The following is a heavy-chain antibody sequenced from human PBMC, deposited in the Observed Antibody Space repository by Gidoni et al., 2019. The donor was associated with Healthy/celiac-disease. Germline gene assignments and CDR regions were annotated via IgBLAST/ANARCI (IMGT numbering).Heavy chain of an antibody. Sequence: EVQLLESGGGLVQPGGSLRLSCAASGFTFRRYAISWVRQAPGKGLEWVSAISGSGGSTYYADSVKGRFTISRDNSKNTLYLQMNSLRAEDTAVYYCAKRSVGFYGSGSYAYYGMDVWGQGTTVTVSS. V-gene: IGHV3-23*01. D-gene: IGHD3-10*01. CDR2: ISGSGGST. CDR1: GFTFRRYA. CDR3: AKRSVGFYGSGSYAYYGMDV. J-gene: IGHJ6*02.